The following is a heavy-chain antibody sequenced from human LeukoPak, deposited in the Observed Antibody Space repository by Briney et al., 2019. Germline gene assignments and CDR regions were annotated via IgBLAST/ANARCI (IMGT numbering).Heavy chain of an antibody. V-gene: IGHV4-34*01. CDR2: INHSGST. Sequence: KPSETLSLTCAVYGGSFSGYYWSWIRQPPGKGLEWIGEINHSGSTNYNPSLKSRVTISVDTSKNQFSLKLSSVTAADTAVYYCARRPLFGRGWFDPWGQGTLVTVSS. D-gene: IGHD2-21*01. CDR1: GGSFSGYY. CDR3: ARRPLFGRGWFDP. J-gene: IGHJ5*02.